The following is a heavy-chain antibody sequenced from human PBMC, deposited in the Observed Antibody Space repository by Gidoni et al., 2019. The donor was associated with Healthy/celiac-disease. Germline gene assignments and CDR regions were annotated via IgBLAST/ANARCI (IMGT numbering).Heavy chain of an antibody. D-gene: IGHD6-6*01. V-gene: IGHV1-69*01. CDR1: GGTFSSYA. CDR2: IIPICGTA. J-gene: IGHJ4*02. CDR3: ASEQRIAARRGKPQSLDY. Sequence: QVQLVQSGAEVKKPGSSVKVSCKASGGTFSSYAISWVRPAPGQGLEWMGGIIPICGTANYAQKFKGRVTITADESTSTAYMELSSLRSEDTAVYYCASEQRIAARRGKPQSLDYWGQGTLVTVSS.